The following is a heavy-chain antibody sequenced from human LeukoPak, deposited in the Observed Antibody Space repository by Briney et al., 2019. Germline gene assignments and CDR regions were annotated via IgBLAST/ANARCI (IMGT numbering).Heavy chain of an antibody. CDR2: IYYTGKN. Sequence: SETLSLTCAVSGSSINSHYWGWIRQPPGKGQQWIGDIYYTGKNNYNPSLKSRVTISLDTSKDHLSLNLTSVLAADTAIYYCVRRDSGWNYFDYWGQGILVTVSS. D-gene: IGHD5-12*01. CDR3: VRRDSGWNYFDY. CDR1: GSSINSHY. V-gene: IGHV4-59*08. J-gene: IGHJ4*02.